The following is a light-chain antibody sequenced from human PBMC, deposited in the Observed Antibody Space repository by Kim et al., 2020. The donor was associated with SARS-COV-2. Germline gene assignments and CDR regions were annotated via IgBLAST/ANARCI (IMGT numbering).Light chain of an antibody. V-gene: IGLV1-44*01. J-gene: IGLJ2*01. Sequence: GQRVNISCSGSSSNIGSNTVNWYQLLPGTGPKLLIYSNDARPSGVPDRLSGSKSGTSASLAISGLQSDDEADYYCAAWDDSLNGVVFGGGTQLTVL. CDR3: AAWDDSLNGVV. CDR1: SSNIGSNT. CDR2: SND.